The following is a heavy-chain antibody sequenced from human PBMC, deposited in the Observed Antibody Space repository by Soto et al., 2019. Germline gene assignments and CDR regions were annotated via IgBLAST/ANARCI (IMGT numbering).Heavy chain of an antibody. V-gene: IGHV3-23*01. Sequence: VGSLRLSCAASGFTFSSYAMSWVRQAPGKGLEWVSAISGSGGSTYYADSVKGRFTISRDNSKNTLYLQMNSLRAEDTAVYYCAKDLLGYCSSTSCSAEYFQHWGQGTLVTVSS. CDR2: ISGSGGST. CDR1: GFTFSSYA. CDR3: AKDLLGYCSSTSCSAEYFQH. D-gene: IGHD2-2*03. J-gene: IGHJ1*01.